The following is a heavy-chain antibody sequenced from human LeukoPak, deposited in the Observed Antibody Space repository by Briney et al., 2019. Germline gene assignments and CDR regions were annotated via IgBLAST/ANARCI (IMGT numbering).Heavy chain of an antibody. Sequence: ASVKVSCKASGYIFTTYDINWVWQASGHRLEWLGWMSPNSGNTGYAQNFQGRVLMTRSTALSTAYMELSSLNSDDTAVYYCTRGPPNWGFDFWGQGTLVTVSS. CDR1: GYIFTTYD. J-gene: IGHJ4*02. V-gene: IGHV1-8*01. CDR3: TRGPPNWGFDF. CDR2: MSPNSGNT. D-gene: IGHD7-27*01.